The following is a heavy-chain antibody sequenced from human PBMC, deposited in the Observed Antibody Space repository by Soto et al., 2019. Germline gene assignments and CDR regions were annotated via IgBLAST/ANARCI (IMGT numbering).Heavy chain of an antibody. CDR1: GGGNLRDYR. CDR2: IIPKLGSA. J-gene: IGHJ4*02. D-gene: IGHD2-21*01. Sequence: SVKVSCKASGGGNLRDYRTTWVRRAPGQGLEWMGGIIPKLGSANYAQNFQGRVTVTADESTNTVYMELRSLRSDDTAVYYCLRGGDGYIFGAFFGGQESWVTVS. V-gene: IGHV1-69*13. CDR3: LRGGDGYIFGAFF.